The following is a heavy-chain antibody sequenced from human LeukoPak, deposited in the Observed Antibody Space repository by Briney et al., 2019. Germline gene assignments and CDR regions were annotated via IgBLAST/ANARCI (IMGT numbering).Heavy chain of an antibody. Sequence: GGSLRLSCAASGFPFSRYWLSWVRQAPGKGLEWVANIKQDGSEKYYVDSVKGRFTISRDNAKNTLYLQMNSLRTEDTAVYYCARPETQYSSGLDGFDIWGQGTMVTVSS. CDR1: GFPFSRYW. D-gene: IGHD6-19*01. CDR2: IKQDGSEK. J-gene: IGHJ3*02. CDR3: ARPETQYSSGLDGFDI. V-gene: IGHV3-7*02.